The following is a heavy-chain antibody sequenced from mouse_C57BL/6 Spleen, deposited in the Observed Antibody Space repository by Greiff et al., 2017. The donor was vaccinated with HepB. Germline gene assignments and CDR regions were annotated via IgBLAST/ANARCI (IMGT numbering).Heavy chain of an antibody. CDR2: IYPRSGNT. CDR1: GYTFTSYG. CDR3: ARRGPDYYGSRGYAMDY. D-gene: IGHD1-1*01. V-gene: IGHV1-81*01. Sequence: QVQLKQSGAELARPGASVKLSCKASGYTFTSYGISWVKQRTGQGLEWIGEIYPRSGNTYYNEKFKGKATLTADKSSSTAYMELRSLTSEDSAVYFCARRGPDYYGSRGYAMDYWGQGTSVTVSS. J-gene: IGHJ4*01.